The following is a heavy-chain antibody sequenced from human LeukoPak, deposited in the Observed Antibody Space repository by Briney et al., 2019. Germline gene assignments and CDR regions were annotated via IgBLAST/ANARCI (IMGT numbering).Heavy chain of an antibody. D-gene: IGHD3-22*01. CDR2: ISYDGSNK. CDR3: AKGSYYDSSGSFYFDY. J-gene: IGHJ4*02. V-gene: IGHV3-30*18. Sequence: GGSLRLSCAASGFTFSSYGMHWVRQAPGKGLEWVAVISYDGSNKYYADSVKGRFTISRDNSKNTLYVQVNSLGTEDTAAYYCAKGSYYDSSGSFYFDYWGQGTLVTVSS. CDR1: GFTFSSYG.